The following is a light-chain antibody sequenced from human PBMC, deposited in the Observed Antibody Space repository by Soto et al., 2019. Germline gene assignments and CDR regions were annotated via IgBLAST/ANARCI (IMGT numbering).Light chain of an antibody. CDR3: QQYETFPRT. V-gene: IGKV3-20*01. J-gene: IGKJ1*01. Sequence: EIVLTQSPGTLSLSPGDRATLSCRASQSLSGNYLAWYQQKPGQSPRLLIYGASRRATDIPPRFSGSGSGTAFTLTITRLEPADFAVYFCQQYETFPRTFGPGTKV. CDR2: GAS. CDR1: QSLSGNY.